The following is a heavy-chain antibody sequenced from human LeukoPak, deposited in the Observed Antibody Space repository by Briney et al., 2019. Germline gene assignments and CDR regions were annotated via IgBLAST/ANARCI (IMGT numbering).Heavy chain of an antibody. V-gene: IGHV3-15*01. J-gene: IGHJ3*02. CDR2: IKSKTDGGTT. Sequence: PGGSLRLSCAASGFTFSSYAMSWVRQAPGKGLEWVGRIKSKTDGGTTDYAAPVKGRFTISRDDSKNTLYLQMNSLKTEDTAVYYCTTDPSNTDAFDIWGQGTMVTVSS. D-gene: IGHD2-8*01. CDR1: GFTFSSYA. CDR3: TTDPSNTDAFDI.